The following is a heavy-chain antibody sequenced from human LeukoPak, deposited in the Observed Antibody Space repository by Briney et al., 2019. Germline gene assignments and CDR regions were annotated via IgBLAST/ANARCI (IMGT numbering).Heavy chain of an antibody. CDR2: IIPIFGTA. CDR1: GGTFSSHA. J-gene: IGHJ4*02. Sequence: SVKVSCKASGGTFSSHAISWVRQAPGQGLEWMGGIIPIFGTANYAQKFQGRVTITADESTSTAYVELSSLRSEDTAVYYCAQGRVGYDRYSADNWGQGTLVTVSS. CDR3: AQGRVGYDRYSADN. V-gene: IGHV1-69*13. D-gene: IGHD5-12*01.